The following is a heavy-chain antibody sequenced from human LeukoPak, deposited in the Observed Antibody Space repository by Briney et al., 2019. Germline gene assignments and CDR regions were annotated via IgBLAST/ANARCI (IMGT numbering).Heavy chain of an antibody. CDR2: INHSGST. CDR3: ARTRVVVVVATINDAFDI. V-gene: IGHV4-34*01. J-gene: IGHJ3*02. Sequence: PSETLSLTCAVYGGSFSGYYWSWIRQPPGKGLEWIGEINHSGSTSYNPSLKSRVTISVDTSKNQFSLKLSSVTAADTAVYYCARTRVVVVVATINDAFDIWGQGTMVTVSS. D-gene: IGHD2-15*01. CDR1: GGSFSGYY.